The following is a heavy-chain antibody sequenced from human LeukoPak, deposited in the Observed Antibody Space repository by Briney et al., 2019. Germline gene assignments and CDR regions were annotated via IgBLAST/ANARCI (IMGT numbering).Heavy chain of an antibody. V-gene: IGHV3-33*06. CDR2: IWYDGSNK. Sequence: GGSLRLSCAASGFTFSSYGMHWVRQAPGKGLEWVAVIWYDGSNKYYADSVKGRFTISRDNSKNTLYLQINSLRAEDTAVYYCAKGGCGGDCYYYFDYWGQGTLVTVSS. J-gene: IGHJ4*02. CDR3: AKGGCGGDCYYYFDY. D-gene: IGHD2-21*02. CDR1: GFTFSSYG.